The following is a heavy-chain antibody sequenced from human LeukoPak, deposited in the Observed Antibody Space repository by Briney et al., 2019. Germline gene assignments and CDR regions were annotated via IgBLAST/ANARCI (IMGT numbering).Heavy chain of an antibody. V-gene: IGHV4-4*07. J-gene: IGHJ6*03. CDR3: ARDRLSYYYYMDV. CDR2: ISTSGST. CDR1: GGSISSYY. Sequence: SETLSLTCTVSGGSISSYYWSWIRQPAGKGLESIGHISTSGSTNYNPSLKSRVTMSVDTSKNQFSLKLSSVTAADTAVYYCARDRLSYYYYMDVWGKGTTVTISS.